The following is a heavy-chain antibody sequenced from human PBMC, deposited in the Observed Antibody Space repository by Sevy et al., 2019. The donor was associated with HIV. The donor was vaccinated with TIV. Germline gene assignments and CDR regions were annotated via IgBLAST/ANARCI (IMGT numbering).Heavy chain of an antibody. CDR2: IYHSGST. D-gene: IGHD3-22*01. CDR1: GYSISSGYY. Sequence: GSLRLSCAVSGYSISSGYYWGWIRQPPGKGLEWIGSIYHSGSTYYNPSLKSRVTISVDTSKNQFSLKLSSVTAADTAVYYCARDLPRGDDSSGYEDAFDIWGQGTMVTVSS. V-gene: IGHV4-38-2*02. J-gene: IGHJ3*02. CDR3: ARDLPRGDDSSGYEDAFDI.